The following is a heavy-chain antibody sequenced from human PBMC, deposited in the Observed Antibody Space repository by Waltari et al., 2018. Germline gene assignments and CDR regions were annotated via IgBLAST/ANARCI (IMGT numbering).Heavy chain of an antibody. Sequence: QVQLVQSGAEVKKPGASVKVSCKASGYTFTGYYMHWVRQAPGQGLEWRGRINPNSGGTNDAQKFQGRVTMTRDTSISTAYMELSRLRSDDTAVYYCARDWVVAVAGTEAFDIWGQGTMVTVSS. J-gene: IGHJ3*02. CDR1: GYTFTGYY. V-gene: IGHV1-2*06. CDR2: INPNSGGT. CDR3: ARDWVVAVAGTEAFDI. D-gene: IGHD6-19*01.